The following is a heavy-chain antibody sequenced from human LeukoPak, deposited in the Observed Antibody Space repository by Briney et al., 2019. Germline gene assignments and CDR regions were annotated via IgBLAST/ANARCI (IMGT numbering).Heavy chain of an antibody. D-gene: IGHD3-10*01. V-gene: IGHV1-18*01. CDR2: ISGYNGKT. CDR3: ARVPIPEVLWFGEEQGGYYYYYMDV. J-gene: IGHJ6*03. CDR1: GYTFTSYD. Sequence: ASVKVSCKASGYTFTSYDINWVRQATGQGLEWMGWISGYNGKTNYAQKLQGRVTMTTDTSTSTAYMELRSLRSDDTAMYYCARVPIPEVLWFGEEQGGYYYYYMDVWGKGTTVTISS.